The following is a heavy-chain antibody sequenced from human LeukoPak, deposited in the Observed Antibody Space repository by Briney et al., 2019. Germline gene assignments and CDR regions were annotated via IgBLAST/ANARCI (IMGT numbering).Heavy chain of an antibody. D-gene: IGHD1-14*01. CDR3: ATTATGGHIVY. CDR2: IYYTGTT. Sequence: SETLSLTCTVSGGSISSYYWSWIRQPPGRGLEWIGYIYYTGTTKYNPSLKSRATISLDTSQNQFSLKVTSVTAADTAVYYCATTATGGHIVYWGRGTLVTVSS. CDR1: GGSISSYY. J-gene: IGHJ4*02. V-gene: IGHV4-59*01.